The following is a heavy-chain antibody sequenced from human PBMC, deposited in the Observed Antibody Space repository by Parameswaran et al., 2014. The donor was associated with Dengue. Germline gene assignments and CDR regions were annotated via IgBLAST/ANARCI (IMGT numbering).Heavy chain of an antibody. D-gene: IGHD1-26*01. Sequence: RWIRQPPGKGLEWIGYIYNTGSTNYNPSLKSRITISMDTSKNQFSLKLTSVTAADTAVYYCARRMGGSYYAYWGQGMLVTVSS. CDR2: IYNTGST. CDR3: ARRMGGSYYAY. J-gene: IGHJ4*02. V-gene: IGHV4-59*08.